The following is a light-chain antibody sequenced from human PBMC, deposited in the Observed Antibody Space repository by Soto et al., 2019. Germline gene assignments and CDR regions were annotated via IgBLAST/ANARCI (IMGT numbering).Light chain of an antibody. CDR1: QSVLYSSTKKHC. CDR2: WAS. V-gene: IGKV4-1*01. Sequence: DIVMTQSPDSLAVSLGERATINCKSSQSVLYSSTKKHCLAWYQQKSGQSPKVLIYWASTRESGVPDRFSGSGSGTDFTLTISSLQAEDAAFYYCQQSYSTPRTFGQGTKVEIK. J-gene: IGKJ1*01. CDR3: QQSYSTPRT.